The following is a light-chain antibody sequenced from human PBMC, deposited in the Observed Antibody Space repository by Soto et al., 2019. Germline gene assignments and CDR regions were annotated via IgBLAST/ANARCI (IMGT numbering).Light chain of an antibody. CDR1: SSNNRAGYD. Sequence: QSVLTHPPPVSGAPGQTLSIPCSGISSNNRAGYDVRWYQQLPGTVPNLVIYDTFNRPSGVPDRFSVSKSGTSASLAITGRQAEDEADYYCQAYDNSLGVSVLLGGGTK. V-gene: IGLV1-40*01. J-gene: IGLJ3*02. CDR3: QAYDNSLGVSVL. CDR2: DTF.